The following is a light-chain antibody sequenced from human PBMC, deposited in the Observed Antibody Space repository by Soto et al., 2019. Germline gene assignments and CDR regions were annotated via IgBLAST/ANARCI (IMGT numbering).Light chain of an antibody. V-gene: IGLV2-23*01. J-gene: IGLJ1*01. Sequence: QSALTQPASMSGSPGQSITISFTGTSSDVGSCNLVSWFHQHXXXAPKVRIFEATQRPSGVSHRFSGSRSGNTASLTISGXXXEDEADYYCCSYAGGGTSXXFGTGTKLTVL. CDR3: CSYAGGGTSXX. CDR2: EAT. CDR1: SSDVGSCNL.